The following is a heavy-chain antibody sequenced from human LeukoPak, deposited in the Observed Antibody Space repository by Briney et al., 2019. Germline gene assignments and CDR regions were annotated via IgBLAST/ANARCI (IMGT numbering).Heavy chain of an antibody. J-gene: IGHJ3*02. D-gene: IGHD4-11*01. CDR1: AFTVSSNY. V-gene: IGHV3-66*01. Sequence: GGSLRLSCVASAFTVSSNYVIWVRQAPGKGLEWVSFIYADGTTYYADSVKGRVTISRDNSKNTVFLQMNSLRADDTALYYCARVNYRAFSIWGQGTMVTVSS. CDR3: ARVNYRAFSI. CDR2: IYADGTT.